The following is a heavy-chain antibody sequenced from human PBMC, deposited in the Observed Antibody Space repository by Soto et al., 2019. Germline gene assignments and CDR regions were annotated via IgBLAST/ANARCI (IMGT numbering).Heavy chain of an antibody. V-gene: IGHV6-1*01. CDR1: GDSVSSDITS. CDR3: ARGNALDV. J-gene: IGHJ3*01. Sequence: QGQLQQSGPGLVKPSQTLSLTCAISGDSVSSDITSWNWIRQSPSRGLEWLGRTYYRSKWFHDYAASVKSRITINPDTSMNQFSPELNSMTPEDTAVYYCARGNALDVWGQGTVVTVSS. CDR2: TYYRSKWFH. D-gene: IGHD3-10*01.